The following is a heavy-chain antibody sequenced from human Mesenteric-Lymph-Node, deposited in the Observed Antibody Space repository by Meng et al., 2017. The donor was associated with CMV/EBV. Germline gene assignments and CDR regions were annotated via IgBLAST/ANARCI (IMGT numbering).Heavy chain of an antibody. CDR3: ARVPAALDY. J-gene: IGHJ4*02. Sequence: ASVKISCKASGYTFTSYYIHWVRQAPGRGLDWRGMIDPNVGITTYAQNFQGRVTMTSDTSTSTVYLELNSLRSEDTAVYYCARVPAALDYWGQGTLVTVSS. V-gene: IGHV1-46*01. D-gene: IGHD2-2*01. CDR1: GYTFTSYY. CDR2: IDPNVGIT.